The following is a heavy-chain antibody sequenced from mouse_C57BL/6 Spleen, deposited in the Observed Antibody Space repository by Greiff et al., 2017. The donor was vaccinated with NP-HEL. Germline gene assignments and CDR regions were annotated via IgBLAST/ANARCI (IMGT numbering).Heavy chain of an antibody. D-gene: IGHD1-1*01. J-gene: IGHJ1*03. CDR2: INPSNGGT. CDR1: GYTFTGYW. Sequence: VQLQQSGAELMKPGASVKLSCKATGYTFTGYWIEWVKQRPGQGLEWIGNINPSNGGTNYNEKFKSKATLTVDKSSSTAYMQLSSLTSEDSAVYYCARKITTVRYFDVWGTGTTVTVSS. CDR3: ARKITTVRYFDV. V-gene: IGHV1-53*01.